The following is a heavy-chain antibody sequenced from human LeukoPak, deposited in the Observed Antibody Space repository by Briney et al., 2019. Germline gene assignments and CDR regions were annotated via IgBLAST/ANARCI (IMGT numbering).Heavy chain of an antibody. CDR2: ILPLVGRL. D-gene: IGHD5-12*01. Sequence: SVKVSCKAPGGTFSDYSISWVRQAPGQGLEWMGRILPLVGRLHYAQKFQGRFTLTADKSTTTVYMELSSLRSENTAVYYCVRSGYDYDWFDPWGQGTLVTVSS. V-gene: IGHV1-69*02. CDR1: GGTFSDYS. CDR3: VRSGYDYDWFDP. J-gene: IGHJ5*02.